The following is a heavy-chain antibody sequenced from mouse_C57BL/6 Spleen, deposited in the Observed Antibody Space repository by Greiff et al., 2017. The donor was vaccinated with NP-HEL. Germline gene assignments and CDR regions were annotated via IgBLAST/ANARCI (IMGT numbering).Heavy chain of an antibody. CDR3: ARPSTVDYAMDY. CDR1: GFSLTSYG. D-gene: IGHD1-1*01. Sequence: VKLQQSGPGLVQPSQSLSITCTVSGFSLTSYGVHWVRQSPGKGLEWLGVIWSGGSTDYNAAFISRLSISKDNSKSQVFFKMNSLQADDTAIYYCARPSTVDYAMDYWGQGTTVTVSS. V-gene: IGHV2-2*01. CDR2: IWSGGST. J-gene: IGHJ4*01.